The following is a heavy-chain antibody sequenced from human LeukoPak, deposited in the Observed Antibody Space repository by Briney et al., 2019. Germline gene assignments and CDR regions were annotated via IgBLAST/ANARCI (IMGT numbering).Heavy chain of an antibody. D-gene: IGHD6-13*01. Sequence: RGSLSLSCAASGFTLTSHAMSWVRQAPGKGLEWVSGISGSGGNTYYADSVKGRFTISRDNSNNPLYLQMNSLRAEDTAVYYCARHSRGRWYVFDYWGQGTLVTVSS. CDR3: ARHSRGRWYVFDY. J-gene: IGHJ4*02. V-gene: IGHV3-23*01. CDR1: GFTLTSHA. CDR2: ISGSGGNT.